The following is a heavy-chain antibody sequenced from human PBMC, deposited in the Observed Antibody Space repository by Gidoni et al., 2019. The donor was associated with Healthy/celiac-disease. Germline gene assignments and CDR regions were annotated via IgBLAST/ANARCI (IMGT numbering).Heavy chain of an antibody. V-gene: IGHV1-69*01. D-gene: IGHD6-13*01. CDR3: ARVSVPIAAAGTGFDY. J-gene: IGHJ4*02. Sequence: QVQLVQSGAEVKKPGSSVKVSCKASGGTFSSHAISWVRQAPGQGLAWMGGMIPIFGTANYAQKFQGRVTITADESTSTAYMELSSLRSEDTAVYYCARVSVPIAAAGTGFDYWGQGTLVTVSS. CDR2: MIPIFGTA. CDR1: GGTFSSHA.